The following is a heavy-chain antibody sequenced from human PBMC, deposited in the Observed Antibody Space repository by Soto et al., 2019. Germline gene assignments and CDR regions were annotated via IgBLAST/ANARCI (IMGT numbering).Heavy chain of an antibody. CDR3: VKDEGSSRPFDY. J-gene: IGHJ4*02. V-gene: IGHV3-30*18. CDR1: GFTFRSYG. Sequence: PGGSLRLSCAASGFTFRSYGMHWVRQAPGKGLEWVAVISYDESNKFYGDSVKGRFTISRDNFKNTLYLQMSSLRAEDTAVYYCVKDEGSSRPFDYWGQGTLVTVSS. CDR2: ISYDESNK. D-gene: IGHD6-13*01.